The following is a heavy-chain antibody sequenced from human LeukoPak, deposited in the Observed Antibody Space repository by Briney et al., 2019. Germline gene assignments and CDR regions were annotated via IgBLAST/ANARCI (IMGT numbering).Heavy chain of an antibody. CDR2: IYTSGST. V-gene: IGHV4-4*07. Sequence: SETLSPTCTVSSGSISSYYWSWIRQPAGKGLEWIGRIYTSGSTNYNPSLKSRVTMSVDTSKNQFSLKLSSVTAADTAVYYCAMGIAAAGIDYWGQGTLVTVSS. CDR3: AMGIAAAGIDY. CDR1: SGSISSYY. D-gene: IGHD6-13*01. J-gene: IGHJ4*02.